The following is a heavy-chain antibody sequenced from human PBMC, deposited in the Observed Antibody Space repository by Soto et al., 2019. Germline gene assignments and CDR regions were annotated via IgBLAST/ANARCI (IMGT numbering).Heavy chain of an antibody. CDR3: ARDTSSGYYNWFDP. Sequence: QVQLQESGPGLVKPSGTLSLTCAVSGGSISSSNWWSWFRQPPGKGLEWIGEIYHSGSTNYNPSPKSRVTISVDKSKNQFTLTPSSWSGADTAVYYCARDTSSGYYNWFDPWGQGTLVTVSS. CDR1: GGSISSSNW. J-gene: IGHJ5*02. CDR2: IYHSGST. V-gene: IGHV4-4*02. D-gene: IGHD3-22*01.